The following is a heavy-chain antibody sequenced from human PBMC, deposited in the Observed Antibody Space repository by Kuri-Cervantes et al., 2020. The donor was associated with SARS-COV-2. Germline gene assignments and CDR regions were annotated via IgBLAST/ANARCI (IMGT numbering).Heavy chain of an antibody. CDR1: GGSISSGDYY. D-gene: IGHD3-16*01. CDR2: IYYTETT. J-gene: IGHJ4*02. CDR3: ARSPHGDYFDY. Sequence: SETLSLTCTVSGGSISSGDYYWTWIRQPPGKGLEWIGFIYYTETTSYTPPLKSRVTISVDTSKNQFSLKLSSVTAADTAVYYCARSPHGDYFDYWGQGTLVTVSS. V-gene: IGHV4-30-4*08.